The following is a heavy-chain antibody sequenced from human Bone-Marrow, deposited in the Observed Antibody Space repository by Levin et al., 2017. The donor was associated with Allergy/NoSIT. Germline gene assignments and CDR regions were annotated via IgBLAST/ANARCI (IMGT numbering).Heavy chain of an antibody. Sequence: WVRQAPGQGLEWMGRIIPILDMRKYAQKFQGRVTISADKSTSTVYMEMSSLRSDDTAIYYCAGGYFYMDVWARGTTVTVSS. CDR3: AGGYFYMDV. J-gene: IGHJ6*03. V-gene: IGHV1-69*02. D-gene: IGHD2-21*01. CDR2: IIPILDMR.